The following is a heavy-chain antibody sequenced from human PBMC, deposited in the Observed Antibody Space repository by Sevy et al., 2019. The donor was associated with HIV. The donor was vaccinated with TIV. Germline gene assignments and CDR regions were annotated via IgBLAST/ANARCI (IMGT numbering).Heavy chain of an antibody. J-gene: IGHJ5*02. Sequence: GGSLRLSCAASGFTFSDYYMSWIRQAPGKGLEWVSYISTSGSTINYADSLKGRFTTSSDNAKNSLYLQINSLRAEDSAVHYCARENTMIEEPGWFDPWGQGTLVTVSS. CDR3: ARENTMIEEPGWFDP. D-gene: IGHD3-22*01. CDR1: GFTFSDYY. CDR2: ISTSGSTI. V-gene: IGHV3-11*01.